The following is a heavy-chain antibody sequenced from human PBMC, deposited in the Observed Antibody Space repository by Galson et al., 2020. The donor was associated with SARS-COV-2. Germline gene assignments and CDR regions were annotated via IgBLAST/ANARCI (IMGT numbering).Heavy chain of an antibody. CDR1: GFTFNNYW. Sequence: GESLKISCAASGFTFNNYWMHWVRQAPGKGLVWVLHITSDGSITPSAGSVKGRFTISRDNAQNTLYLQMNSLRAEDMAVYYCPRGGSGSLDHWGQGTLVTVSS. D-gene: IGHD3-10*01. V-gene: IGHV3-74*01. J-gene: IGHJ5*02. CDR3: PRGGSGSLDH. CDR2: ITSDGSIT.